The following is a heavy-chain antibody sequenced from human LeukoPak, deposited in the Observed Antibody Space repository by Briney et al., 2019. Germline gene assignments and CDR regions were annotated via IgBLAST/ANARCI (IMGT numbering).Heavy chain of an antibody. V-gene: IGHV4-59*01. Sequence: SETLSLTCTVSGGSISSYYWSWIRQPPGKGLEWIGYIYYSWSTNYNPSLKSRVTISVDTSKNQFSLKLSSVTAADTAVYYCARAQRAPSHFDYWGQGTLVTVSS. CDR2: IYYSWST. D-gene: IGHD2-2*01. J-gene: IGHJ4*02. CDR3: ARAQRAPSHFDY. CDR1: GGSISSYY.